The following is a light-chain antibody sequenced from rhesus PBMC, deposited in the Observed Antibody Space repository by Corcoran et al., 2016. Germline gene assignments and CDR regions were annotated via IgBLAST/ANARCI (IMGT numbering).Light chain of an antibody. CDR3: QVWDKTNEHYI. CDR2: YRG. CDR1: ILGHED. Sequence: SSDLTQPPSVSVPPGQTARITCRGDILGHEDVYWYQQKLPQAPVLVIGYRGERPSGIPERLSASKSGDTAILTISGVEAGDEADYYCQVWDKTNEHYIFGPGTRLTAL. J-gene: IGLJ1*01. V-gene: IGLV3-36*02.